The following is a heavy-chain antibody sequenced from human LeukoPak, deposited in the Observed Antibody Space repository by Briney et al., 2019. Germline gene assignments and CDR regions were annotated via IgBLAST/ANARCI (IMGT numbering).Heavy chain of an antibody. CDR2: IDWNGGST. Sequence: GGSLRLSCAASGFTFDDYGMSWVRQAPGKGLEWVSGIDWNGGSTGYADSVKGRFTISRDNAKNSLYLQMNSLRAEDTALYYCARDAYSGSYYGNWFDPWGQGTLVTVSS. V-gene: IGHV3-20*04. CDR3: ARDAYSGSYYGNWFDP. CDR1: GFTFDDYG. D-gene: IGHD1-26*01. J-gene: IGHJ5*02.